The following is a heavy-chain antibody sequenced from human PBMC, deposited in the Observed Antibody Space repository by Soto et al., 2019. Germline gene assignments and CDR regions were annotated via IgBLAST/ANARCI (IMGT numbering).Heavy chain of an antibody. CDR2: IYYSGST. J-gene: IGHJ6*02. CDR3: AGTYYYDSSGYRPPDYYYGMDV. Sequence: PSETLSLTCTVSGGSISSYYWSWIRQPPGKGLEWIGYIYYSGSTNYNPSLKSRVTISVDTSKNQFSLKLSSVTAADTAVYYCAGTYYYDSSGYRPPDYYYGMDVWGQGTTVTVSS. D-gene: IGHD3-22*01. V-gene: IGHV4-59*01. CDR1: GGSISSYY.